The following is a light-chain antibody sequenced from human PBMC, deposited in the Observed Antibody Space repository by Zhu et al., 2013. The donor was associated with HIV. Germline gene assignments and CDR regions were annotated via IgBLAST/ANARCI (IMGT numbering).Light chain of an antibody. V-gene: IGKV3-15*01. J-gene: IGKJ2*03. CDR2: GAS. CDR1: QGVNSN. Sequence: EIMMTQSPATLSVSPGERATLSCRASQGVNSNLAWYQQKPGQAPRLLIYGASTRATGILARFSGSGSGTDFTLTISSLQSEDFAVYYCQHYNYWPPYSFGQGTKLEMK. CDR3: QHYNYWPPYS.